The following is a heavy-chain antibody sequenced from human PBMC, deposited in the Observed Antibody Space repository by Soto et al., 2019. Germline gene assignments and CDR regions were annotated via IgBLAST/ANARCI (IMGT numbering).Heavy chain of an antibody. V-gene: IGHV1-2*04. D-gene: IGHD3-22*01. CDR2: INPNSGGT. CDR1: GYAFTGYY. Sequence: ASVKVSCKSSGYAFTGYYMHWVRQAPGQGLEWMGWINPNSGGTNYAQKLQGWVTMTRDTSISTAYMELSRLRSDDTAVYYCARSRDGNYYDSSGYGFDYWGQGTLVTVSS. CDR3: ARSRDGNYYDSSGYGFDY. J-gene: IGHJ4*02.